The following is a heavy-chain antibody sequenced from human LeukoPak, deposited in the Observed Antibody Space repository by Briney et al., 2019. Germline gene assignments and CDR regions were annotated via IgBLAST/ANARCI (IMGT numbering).Heavy chain of an antibody. J-gene: IGHJ4*02. Sequence: PGGSLRLSCAASGFTFSSYSMNWVRQAPGKGLEWVSSISSSSSYIYYADSVKGRFSISRDNARNSLFLQLNSLRAEDTAVYYCARGHWGLDYWGQGALVTVSS. V-gene: IGHV3-21*04. CDR1: GFTFSSYS. D-gene: IGHD7-27*01. CDR3: ARGHWGLDY. CDR2: ISSSSSYI.